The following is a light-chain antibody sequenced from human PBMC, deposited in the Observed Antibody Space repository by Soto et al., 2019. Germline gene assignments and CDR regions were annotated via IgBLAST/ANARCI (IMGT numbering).Light chain of an antibody. J-gene: IGKJ1*01. CDR3: QQSYSTPPGT. Sequence: DIQMTQSPSSLSASVGDRVTLTCQASQDISTFLNWYHQEPGKAPKLLISDASALETGVPSRFRGSGAGTDFTLTISSLQPEDFATYYCQQSYSTPPGTFGQGTKVDIK. CDR2: DAS. CDR1: QDISTF. V-gene: IGKV1-39*01.